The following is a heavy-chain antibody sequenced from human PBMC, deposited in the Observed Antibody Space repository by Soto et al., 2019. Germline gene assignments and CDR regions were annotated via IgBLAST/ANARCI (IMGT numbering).Heavy chain of an antibody. J-gene: IGHJ4*02. CDR3: ARQRLPGYSSSWSNFDY. D-gene: IGHD6-13*01. Sequence: QVQLVQSGAEVKKPGSSVKVSCKASGGTFSSYAISWVRQAPGQGLEWMGGIIPIFGTANYAQKFQGRVTITADESTSTAYMELRSLRSEDTAVYYCARQRLPGYSSSWSNFDYWGQGTLVTVSS. V-gene: IGHV1-69*01. CDR1: GGTFSSYA. CDR2: IIPIFGTA.